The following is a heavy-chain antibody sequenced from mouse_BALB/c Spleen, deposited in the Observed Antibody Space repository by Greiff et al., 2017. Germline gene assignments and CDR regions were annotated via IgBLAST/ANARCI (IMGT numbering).Heavy chain of an antibody. CDR3: ARAYGNPAWFAY. J-gene: IGHJ3*01. V-gene: IGHV5-12-2*01. CDR2: ISNGGGST. Sequence: EVMLVESGGGLVQPGGSLKLSCAASGFTFSSYTMSWVRQTPEKRLEWVAYISNGGGSTYYPDTVKGRFTISRDNAKNTLYLQMSSLKSENTAMYYCARAYGNPAWFAYWGQGTLVTVSA. CDR1: GFTFSSYT. D-gene: IGHD2-10*02.